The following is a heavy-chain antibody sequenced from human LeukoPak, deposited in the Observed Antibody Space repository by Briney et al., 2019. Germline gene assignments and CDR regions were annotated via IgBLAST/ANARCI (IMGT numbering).Heavy chain of an antibody. D-gene: IGHD3-10*01. Sequence: GESLKISCKGSGYSFTNNWITWVRQMPGKGLEWMGRIDPSDSYTNYSPSFQGHVTISADRSISAAYLQWSSLKASDTAMYYCARLKYYGSGSYYFAYWGQGTLVTVSS. CDR3: ARLKYYGSGSYYFAY. J-gene: IGHJ4*02. V-gene: IGHV5-10-1*01. CDR1: GYSFTNNW. CDR2: IDPSDSYT.